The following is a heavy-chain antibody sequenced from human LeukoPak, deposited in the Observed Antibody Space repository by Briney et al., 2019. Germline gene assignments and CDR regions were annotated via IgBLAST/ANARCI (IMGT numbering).Heavy chain of an antibody. V-gene: IGHV6-1*01. Sequence: SETLSLTCTVSGGSISSYYWSWIRQPPGKGLEWLGRTYYRSKWYNDYEVSVKSRITINPDTSKNQFSLQLNSVTPEDTAVCYCARDRGGYSSGWYGLGFYYYGMDVWGQGTTVTVSS. CDR2: TYYRSKWYN. D-gene: IGHD6-19*01. J-gene: IGHJ6*02. CDR1: GGSISSYY. CDR3: ARDRGGYSSGWYGLGFYYYGMDV.